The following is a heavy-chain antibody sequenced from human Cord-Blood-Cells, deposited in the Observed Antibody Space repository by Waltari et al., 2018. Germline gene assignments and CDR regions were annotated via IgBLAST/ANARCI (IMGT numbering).Heavy chain of an antibody. V-gene: IGHV1-69*12. J-gene: IGHJ3*02. CDR3: AIGPGVATISPNAFDI. CDR2: IIPSCGTA. D-gene: IGHD5-12*01. Sequence: QVQLVQSGAEVKKPGSSVKVSCKASGGTFSSYAISWVRQAPGHGLEWMGGIIPSCGTANDAQKVQGRVTITADESTSTAYMELSSLRSEDTAVYYCAIGPGVATISPNAFDIWGQGTMVTVSS. CDR1: GGTFSSYA.